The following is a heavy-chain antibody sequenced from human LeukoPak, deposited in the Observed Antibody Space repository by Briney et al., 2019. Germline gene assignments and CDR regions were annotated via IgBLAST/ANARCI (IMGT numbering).Heavy chain of an antibody. CDR2: GYYTGST. D-gene: IGHD3-10*01. CDR3: ARQIGHGSDGFDI. V-gene: IGHV4-59*08. Sequence: SETLSLTCTVSGGSISAYYWSWIRQSPGKGLEWIGFGYYTGSTNYSPSLESRLTISVDTSKNQLSLMLSSVTAADTAVYYCARQIGHGSDGFDIWGQGTVVTVSS. CDR1: GGSISAYY. J-gene: IGHJ3*02.